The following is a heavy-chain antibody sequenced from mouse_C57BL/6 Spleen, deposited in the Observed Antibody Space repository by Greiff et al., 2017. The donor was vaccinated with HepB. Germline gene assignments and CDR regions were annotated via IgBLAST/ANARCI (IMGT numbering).Heavy chain of an antibody. J-gene: IGHJ2*01. CDR2: INPGSGGT. CDR3: ARSGSSPYFDY. D-gene: IGHD1-1*01. V-gene: IGHV1-54*01. Sequence: VQLQESGAELVRPGTSVKVSCKASGYAFTNYLIEWVKQRPGQGLEWIGVINPGSGGTNYNEKFKGKATLTADKSSSTAYMQLSSLTSEDSAVYYCARSGSSPYFDYWGQGTTLTVSS. CDR1: GYAFTNYL.